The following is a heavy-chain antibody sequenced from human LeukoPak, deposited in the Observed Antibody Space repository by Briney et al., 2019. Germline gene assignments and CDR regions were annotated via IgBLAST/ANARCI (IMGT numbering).Heavy chain of an antibody. CDR3: AKDIGLLWFGELSYDAFDI. Sequence: GRSLRLSCAASGFTFDDYAMHWVRQAPGKGLEWVSGISWNSGSIGYAGSVRGRFTISRDNAKNSLYLQMNSLRAEDTALYYCAKDIGLLWFGELSYDAFDIWGQGTMVTVSS. CDR1: GFTFDDYA. V-gene: IGHV3-9*01. D-gene: IGHD3-10*01. J-gene: IGHJ3*02. CDR2: ISWNSGSI.